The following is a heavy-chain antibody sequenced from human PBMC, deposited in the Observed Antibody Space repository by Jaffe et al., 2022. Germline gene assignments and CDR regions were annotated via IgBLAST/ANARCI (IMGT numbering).Heavy chain of an antibody. J-gene: IGHJ6*03. CDR1: GYTFTSYA. D-gene: IGHD2-2*01. V-gene: IGHV1-3*01. CDR3: ASGCSSTSCPPNYYYYMDV. Sequence: QVQLVQSGAEVKKPGASVKVSCKASGYTFTSYAMHWVRQAPGQRLEWMGWINAGNGNTKYSQKFQGRVTITRDTSASTAYMELSSLRSEDTAVYYCASGCSSTSCPPNYYYYMDVWGKGTTVTVSS. CDR2: INAGNGNT.